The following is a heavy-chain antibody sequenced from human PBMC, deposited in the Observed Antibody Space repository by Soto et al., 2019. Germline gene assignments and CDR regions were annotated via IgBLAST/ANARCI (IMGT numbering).Heavy chain of an antibody. Sequence: QVQLLQSGAEVKKPGASVKVSCKASGYTFTNYGITWVRQAPVQGLEWKGWISAYNGDTHYTQRLQGRVTITTDTYTSPAYMELRGLRSDDTAVYYCAPARHLVRYFYYYLDVWGKGTTVTVS. CDR2: ISAYNGDT. J-gene: IGHJ6*03. D-gene: IGHD6-6*01. V-gene: IGHV1-18*01. CDR1: GYTFTNYG. CDR3: APARHLVRYFYYYLDV.